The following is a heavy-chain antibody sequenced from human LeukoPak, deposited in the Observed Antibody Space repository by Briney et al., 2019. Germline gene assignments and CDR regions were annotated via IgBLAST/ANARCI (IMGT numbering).Heavy chain of an antibody. J-gene: IGHJ4*02. V-gene: IGHV3-53*04. CDR2: IYSGGST. CDR3: ARESSGYFDY. Sequence: PGGSLRLSCAASGFTVSSNYMSWVRQAPGKGLEWVSVIYSGGSTYYADSVKGRFTISRHNSQNTLYLQMNSLRAEDTAVYCCARESSGYFDYWGQGSLVTVSS. CDR1: GFTVSSNY. D-gene: IGHD3-22*01.